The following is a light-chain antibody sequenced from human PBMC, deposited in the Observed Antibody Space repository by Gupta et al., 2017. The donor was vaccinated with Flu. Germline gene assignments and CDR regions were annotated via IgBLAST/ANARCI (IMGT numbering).Light chain of an antibody. CDR3: QQYYTTPTWT. CDR2: WAS. V-gene: IGKV4-1*01. Sequence: DIVMPQSPDSLAVSLGERATTNCKSSQSVLYTSSNKNFLAWYQQKPRQPPKLLIYWASTRESGVPDRFSGSGSGTDFTLTISSLQAEDVAVYYCQQYYTTPTWTFGQGTKVEIK. CDR1: QSVLYTSSNKNF. J-gene: IGKJ1*01.